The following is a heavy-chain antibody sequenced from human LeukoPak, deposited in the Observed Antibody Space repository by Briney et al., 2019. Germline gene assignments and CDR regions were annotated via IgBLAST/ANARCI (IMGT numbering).Heavy chain of an antibody. J-gene: IGHJ4*02. CDR3: AXVGXPVVYDYVWGSYRYYGAGLLDY. CDR2: ISSSSSYI. V-gene: IGHV3-21*01. D-gene: IGHD3-16*02. CDR1: GFTFSSYS. Sequence: XGSLRLSCAASGFTFSSYSMNWVRQAPGKGLEWVSSISSSSSYIYYADSGKGRFTISRDNAKNSLYLKRNRLRDEDTAEYYCAXVGXPVVYDYVWGSYRYYGAGLLDYWGQGTLVTVSS.